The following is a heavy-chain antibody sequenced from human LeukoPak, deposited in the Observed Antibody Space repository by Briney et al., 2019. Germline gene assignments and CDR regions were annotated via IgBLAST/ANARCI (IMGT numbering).Heavy chain of an antibody. CDR3: ARQGGSSSPYYYYYMDV. V-gene: IGHV4-38-2*01. Sequence: PSETLSPTCAVSGYSISSGYYWGWFRQPPGKGLEWIGCIFHSGNTYYNPSLKSRVSISVDTSKNHFSLKLTSVTAADSAVYYCARQGGSSSPYYYYYMDVWGKGTTVTVSS. CDR1: GYSISSGYY. J-gene: IGHJ6*03. CDR2: IFHSGNT. D-gene: IGHD6-13*01.